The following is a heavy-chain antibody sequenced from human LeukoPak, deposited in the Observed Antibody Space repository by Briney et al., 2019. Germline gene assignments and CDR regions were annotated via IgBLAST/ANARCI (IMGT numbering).Heavy chain of an antibody. V-gene: IGHV1-24*01. Sequence: ASVKVSCKVSGYTLIELSMHWVRQAPGKGLEWMGGFDPEDGETIYAQRFQGRVTMTEDTSTDTAYMELSSLRSEDTAVYYCASPYDSSGYINFDYWGQGTLVTVSS. CDR1: GYTLIELS. CDR2: FDPEDGET. J-gene: IGHJ4*02. CDR3: ASPYDSSGYINFDY. D-gene: IGHD3-22*01.